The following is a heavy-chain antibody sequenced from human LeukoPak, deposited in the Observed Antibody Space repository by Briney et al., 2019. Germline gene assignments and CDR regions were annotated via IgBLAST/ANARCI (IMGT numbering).Heavy chain of an antibody. CDR3: ARGGGSSSWYEVVLTQPKYYYYGMDV. J-gene: IGHJ6*02. D-gene: IGHD6-13*01. V-gene: IGHV1-8*01. Sequence: ASVKGSSKAPRYTFTRYAINCVRHATGQGLEWRGWMYPNRGNTGYAQKFQGRVTMTRNTSISTAYMERSSLKSEDSAVYYCARGGGSSSWYEVVLTQPKYYYYGMDVWGQGTTVTVSS. CDR2: MYPNRGNT. CDR1: RYTFTRYA.